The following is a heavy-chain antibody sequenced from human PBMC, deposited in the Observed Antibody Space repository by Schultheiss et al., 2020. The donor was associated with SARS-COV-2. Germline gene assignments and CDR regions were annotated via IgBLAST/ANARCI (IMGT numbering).Heavy chain of an antibody. CDR3: ARDSRGYSSGWYSKYYFDY. CDR2: ISWNSGSI. Sequence: GGSLRLSCAASGFTFSSYAMHWVRQAPGKGLEWVSGISWNSGSIGYADSVKGRFTISRDNSKNTLYLQMNSLRAEDTAVYYCARDSRGYSSGWYSKYYFDYWGQGTLVTVSS. V-gene: IGHV3-9*01. D-gene: IGHD6-19*01. J-gene: IGHJ4*02. CDR1: GFTFSSYA.